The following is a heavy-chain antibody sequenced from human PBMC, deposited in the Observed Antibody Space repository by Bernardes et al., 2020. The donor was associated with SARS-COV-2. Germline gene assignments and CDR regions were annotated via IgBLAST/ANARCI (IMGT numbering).Heavy chain of an antibody. CDR2: INPSGGSK. D-gene: IGHD3-22*01. J-gene: IGHJ4*02. Sequence: ASVKVSCKASGYTFTSYYMHWVRQAPGQGLEWMGIINPSGGSKSYAQKFQGRVTMTRDTSTSTVYMELSSLRSEDTAVYYCARDFRLRDYYDSSGYYGPGLDYWGQGTLVTVSS. CDR3: ARDFRLRDYYDSSGYYGPGLDY. V-gene: IGHV1-46*01. CDR1: GYTFTSYY.